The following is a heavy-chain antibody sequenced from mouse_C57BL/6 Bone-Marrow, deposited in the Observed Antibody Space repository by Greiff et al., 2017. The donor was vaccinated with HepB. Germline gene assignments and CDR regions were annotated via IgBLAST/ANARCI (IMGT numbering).Heavy chain of an antibody. CDR2: INPNNGGT. CDR3: VRSYDFMDY. CDR1: GYTFTDYN. J-gene: IGHJ4*01. V-gene: IGHV1-18*01. Sequence: EVKLMESGPELVKPGASVKIPCKASGYTFTDYNMDWVKQSHGKSLEWIGDINPNNGGTIYNQKFKGKATLTVDKSSSTAYMELRSLTSEDTAVYYCVRSYDFMDYWGQGTSVTVSS. D-gene: IGHD2-4*01.